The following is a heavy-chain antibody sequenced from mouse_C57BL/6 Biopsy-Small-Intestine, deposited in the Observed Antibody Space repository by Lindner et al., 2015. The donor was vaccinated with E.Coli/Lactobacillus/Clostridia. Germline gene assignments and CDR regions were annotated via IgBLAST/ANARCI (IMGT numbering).Heavy chain of an antibody. V-gene: IGHV5-6*01. Sequence: VQLQESGGDLVKPGGSLKLSCAASGFTFSSYGMSWVRQTPDKRLEWVATISSGGSYTYYPDSVKGRFTISRDNAKNTLYLQMSSLKSEDTAMYYCAVWLRRDYAMDYWGQGTSVTVSS. D-gene: IGHD2-2*01. CDR2: ISSGGSYT. CDR3: AVWLRRDYAMDY. CDR1: GFTFSSYG. J-gene: IGHJ4*01.